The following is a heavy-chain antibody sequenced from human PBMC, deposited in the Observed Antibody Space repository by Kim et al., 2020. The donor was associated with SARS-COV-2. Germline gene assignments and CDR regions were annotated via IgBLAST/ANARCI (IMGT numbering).Heavy chain of an antibody. CDR3: SYSGHDFDY. V-gene: IGHV1-69*13. D-gene: IGHD5-12*01. Sequence: SVKVSCKASGGIFSDYLISWVRQAPGQGLEWMGGIIPISGKPHYARKFRGRITITADESTTTAYMELTSLRSEDTALFYCSYSGHDFDYWGQGTQVTVS. CDR2: IIPISGKP. J-gene: IGHJ4*02. CDR1: GGIFSDYL.